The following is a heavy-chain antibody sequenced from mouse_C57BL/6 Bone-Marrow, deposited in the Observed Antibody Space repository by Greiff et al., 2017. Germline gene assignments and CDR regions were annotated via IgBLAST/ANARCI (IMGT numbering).Heavy chain of an antibody. D-gene: IGHD1-1*01. V-gene: IGHV3-6*01. CDR2: ISYDGSN. CDR1: GYSITSGYY. Sequence: ESGPGLVKPSQSLSLTCSVTGYSITSGYYWNWIRQFPGNKLEWMGYISYDGSNNYNPSLKNRISITRDTSKNQFFLKLNSVTTEDTATYYCARDRDGSSYGYWGQGNTLTVSS. CDR3: ARDRDGSSYGY. J-gene: IGHJ2*01.